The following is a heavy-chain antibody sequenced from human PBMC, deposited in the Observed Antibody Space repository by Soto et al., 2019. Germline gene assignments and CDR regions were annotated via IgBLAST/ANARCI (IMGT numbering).Heavy chain of an antibody. CDR1: GYTFTSYG. J-gene: IGHJ4*02. CDR3: ARDFRDIVVVPAAMLWYFDY. Sequence: ASVKVSCKASGYTFTSYGISWVRQAPGQRLEWMGWISAYNGNTNYAQKLQGRVTMTTDTSTSTAYMELRSLRSDDTAVYYCARDFRDIVVVPAAMLWYFDYWGQGTLVTVSS. CDR2: ISAYNGNT. V-gene: IGHV1-18*01. D-gene: IGHD2-2*01.